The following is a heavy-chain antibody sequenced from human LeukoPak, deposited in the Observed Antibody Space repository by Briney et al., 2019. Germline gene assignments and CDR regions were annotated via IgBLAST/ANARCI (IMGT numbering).Heavy chain of an antibody. J-gene: IGHJ5*02. CDR3: ARVPLSTNYDFWSGYYPYNWFDP. CDR2: IIPIFGTA. V-gene: IGHV1-69*05. Sequence: SVKVSCKASGGTFSSYAISWVRQAPGQGLEWMGRIIPIFGTANYAQKFQGRVTVTTDESTSTAYMELSSLRSEDTAVYYCARVPLSTNYDFWSGYYPYNWFDPWGQGTLVTVSS. CDR1: GGTFSSYA. D-gene: IGHD3-3*01.